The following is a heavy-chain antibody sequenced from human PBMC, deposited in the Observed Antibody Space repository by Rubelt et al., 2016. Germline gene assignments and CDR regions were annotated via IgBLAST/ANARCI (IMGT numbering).Heavy chain of an antibody. J-gene: IGHJ4*02. D-gene: IGHD1-1*01. V-gene: IGHV3-21*01. CDR1: GFTFGSYR. Sequence: EVQLVESGGGLVKPGGSLRLSCAASGFTFGSYRMIWVRQAPGKGLEWVSSISSSGSYIFYADSVKGRFTISRDGAKSSLYLQMNSLGAEDTAVYYCARALGCSSGNCYLEFWGQGTLVTVSS. CDR3: ARALGCSSGNCYLEF. CDR2: ISSSGSYI.